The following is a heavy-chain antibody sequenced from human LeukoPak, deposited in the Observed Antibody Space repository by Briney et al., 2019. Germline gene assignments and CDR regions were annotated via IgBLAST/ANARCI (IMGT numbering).Heavy chain of an antibody. D-gene: IGHD4-11*01. CDR3: ARDRVTLNPYYYYYMDV. V-gene: IGHV1-69*05. Sequence: GASVKVSCKVSGYTPTELSMHWVRQAPGKGLEWMGGIIPIFGTANYAQKFQGRVTITTDESTSTAYMELSSLRSEDTAVYYCARDRVTLNPYYYYYMDVWGKGTTVTVSS. J-gene: IGHJ6*03. CDR2: IIPIFGTA. CDR1: GYTPTELS.